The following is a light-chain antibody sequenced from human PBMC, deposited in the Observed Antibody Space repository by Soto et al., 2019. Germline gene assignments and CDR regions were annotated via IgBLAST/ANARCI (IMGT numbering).Light chain of an antibody. CDR2: GAS. J-gene: IGKJ2*01. CDR1: ESVSNRF. Sequence: EIVLTQSPGTLSLSPGERATLSCRASESVSNRFLAWYQQKPGQAPRLLIYGASSSATGTPDRFSGSGSGTDFTLTISRLEPEDFAVYHCQQYGTSPGTFGQGTKLEIK. V-gene: IGKV3-20*01. CDR3: QQYGTSPGT.